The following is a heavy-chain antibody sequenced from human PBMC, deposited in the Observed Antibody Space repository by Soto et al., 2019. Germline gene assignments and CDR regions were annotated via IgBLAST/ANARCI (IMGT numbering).Heavy chain of an antibody. CDR1: GFTFSTYS. J-gene: IGHJ6*02. Sequence: GGSLRLSCVGSGFTFSTYSINWVRQAPGKGLEWVSSISSRSNIYYADSVKGRFTISRDNAKNSVSLQMNSLRAEDTAVYYCAREYTAWPLAYGLDVWGQGTTVTVSS. V-gene: IGHV3-21*01. CDR3: AREYTAWPLAYGLDV. D-gene: IGHD2-2*02. CDR2: ISSRSNI.